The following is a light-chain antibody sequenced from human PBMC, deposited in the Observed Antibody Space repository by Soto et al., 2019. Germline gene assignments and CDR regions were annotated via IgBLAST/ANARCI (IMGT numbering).Light chain of an antibody. J-gene: IGLJ1*01. Sequence: QSALTQPPSASGSPGQSVTISCTGTSSDVGGYNYVSWYQQHPGKAPKLMIYEVSKRPSGVAGRFSGSKSGNTASLTVSGVQDEDDADDYCSSYAGSDSNYVFGTGTKLTVL. V-gene: IGLV2-8*01. CDR1: SSDVGGYNY. CDR3: SSYAGSDSNYV. CDR2: EVS.